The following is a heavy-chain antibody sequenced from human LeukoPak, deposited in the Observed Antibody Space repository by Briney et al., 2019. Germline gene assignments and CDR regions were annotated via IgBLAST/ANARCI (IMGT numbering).Heavy chain of an antibody. CDR3: AKAPRGSLHFDY. CDR1: GFTFSSYA. CDR2: ISGSGGST. Sequence: GGSLRLPCAASGFTFSSYAMSWVRQAPGKGLEWVSAISGSGGSTYYADSVKGRFTISRDNSKNTLYLQMNSLRAEDTAVYYCAKAPRGSLHFDYWGQGTLVTVSS. D-gene: IGHD1-26*01. V-gene: IGHV3-23*01. J-gene: IGHJ4*02.